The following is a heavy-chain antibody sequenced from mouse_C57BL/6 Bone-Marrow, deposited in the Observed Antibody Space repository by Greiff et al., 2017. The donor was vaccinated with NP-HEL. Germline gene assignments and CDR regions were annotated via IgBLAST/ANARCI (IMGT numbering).Heavy chain of an antibody. CDR2: ISDGGSYT. V-gene: IGHV5-4*03. Sequence: EVKLMESGGGLVKPGGSLKLSCAASGFTFSSYAMSWVRQTPEKRLEWVATISDGGSYTSYPDNVKGRCTISRDNAKNNLYLQMSHLKSEDTAMYYCARKGYYSNYVGDAMDYWGQGTSVTVSS. D-gene: IGHD2-5*01. CDR3: ARKGYYSNYVGDAMDY. J-gene: IGHJ4*01. CDR1: GFTFSSYA.